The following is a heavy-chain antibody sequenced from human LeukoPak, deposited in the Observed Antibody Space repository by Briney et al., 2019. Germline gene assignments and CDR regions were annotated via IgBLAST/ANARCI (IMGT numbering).Heavy chain of an antibody. J-gene: IGHJ4*02. Sequence: ASVKVSCKASGYTFTAYYIHWVRQAPGQGLEWMGWINPNSGGINYAQNFQGRVTMTRDTSISTAYMDLSRLTSDDTAVYYCASSYSVSGSYSLPGDYWGRGTLVTVSS. D-gene: IGHD3-10*01. CDR3: ASSYSVSGSYSLPGDY. CDR1: GYTFTAYY. V-gene: IGHV1-2*02. CDR2: INPNSGGI.